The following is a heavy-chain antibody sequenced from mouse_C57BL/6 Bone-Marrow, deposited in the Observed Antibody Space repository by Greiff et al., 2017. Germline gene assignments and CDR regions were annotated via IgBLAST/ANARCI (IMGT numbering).Heavy chain of an antibody. V-gene: IGHV5-6*01. D-gene: IGHD1-1*01. Sequence: EVKLVESGGDLVKPGGSLKLSCAASGFTFSSYGMSWVRQTPDKRLEWVATISSGGSYTYYPDSVKGRFTISRDNAKNTLYLQMSSLKSEDTAMYYCAMLRFYYWGQGTTLTVSS. J-gene: IGHJ2*01. CDR1: GFTFSSYG. CDR2: ISSGGSYT. CDR3: AMLRFYY.